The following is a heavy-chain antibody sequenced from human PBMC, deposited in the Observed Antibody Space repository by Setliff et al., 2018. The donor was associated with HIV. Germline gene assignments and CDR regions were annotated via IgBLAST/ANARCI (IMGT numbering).Heavy chain of an antibody. CDR3: ERSRIGIRGVPYYFDS. CDR2: IYYSAST. CDR1: GGSITSGGPY. V-gene: IGHV4-31*03. J-gene: IGHJ4*02. D-gene: IGHD3-10*01. Sequence: SETLSLTCTVSGGSITSGGPYWSWIRQLPGKDLEWIGHIYYSASTYYNPSLKSRRTISGDTSANLFSLKVSSVTVADTAVYYCERSRIGIRGVPYYFDSCGQGTLVTVSS.